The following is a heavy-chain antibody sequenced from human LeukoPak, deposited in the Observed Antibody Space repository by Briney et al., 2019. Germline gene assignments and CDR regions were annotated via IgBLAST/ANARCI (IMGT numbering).Heavy chain of an antibody. V-gene: IGHV3-23*01. J-gene: IGHJ3*02. CDR1: GFTFSSYA. CDR2: ISSSGGST. CDR3: AKALTGTKAFDI. Sequence: SGGSLRLSCAASGFTFSSYAMNWVRQAPGKGLEWVSHISSSGGSTYYAGSVKGRFTISRDNSKNTLYLQMNSLRAEDTAVYYCAKALTGTKAFDIWGQATMVTVSS. D-gene: IGHD1-20*01.